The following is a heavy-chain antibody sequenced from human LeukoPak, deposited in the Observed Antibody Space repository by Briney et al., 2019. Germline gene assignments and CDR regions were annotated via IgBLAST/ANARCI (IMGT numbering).Heavy chain of an antibody. CDR1: GFTFSSYG. Sequence: GGSLRLSCAASGFTFSSYGMHWVRQAPGKGLEWVAFIRYDGSDKYYADSVKGRFTISRDISKNTLYLQMNSLRTEDTAVYYCARDRTGMDSSGYIDYWGQGTLVTVSS. CDR2: IRYDGSDK. J-gene: IGHJ4*02. D-gene: IGHD3-22*01. CDR3: ARDRTGMDSSGYIDY. V-gene: IGHV3-30*02.